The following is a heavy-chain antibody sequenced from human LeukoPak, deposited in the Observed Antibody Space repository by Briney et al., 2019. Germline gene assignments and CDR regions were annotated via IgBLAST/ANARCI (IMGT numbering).Heavy chain of an antibody. V-gene: IGHV3-7*04. CDR2: IKQDGSEK. CDR1: GFTFSSYG. CDR3: ARGYCSGGSCLDV. J-gene: IGHJ6*02. D-gene: IGHD2-15*01. Sequence: PGGSLRLSCAASGFTFSSYGMHWVRQAPGKGLEWVANIKQDGSEKYYVDSVKGRFTISRDNAKNSLYLQMNSLRAEDTAVYYCARGYCSGGSCLDVWGQGTTVTVSS.